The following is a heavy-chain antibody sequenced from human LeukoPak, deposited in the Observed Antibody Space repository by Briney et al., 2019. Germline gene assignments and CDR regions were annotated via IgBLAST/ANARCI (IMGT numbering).Heavy chain of an antibody. CDR2: IYTSGST. D-gene: IGHD1-26*01. CDR1: GGSISSYY. V-gene: IGHV4-4*07. J-gene: IGHJ6*03. Sequence: PSETLSLTCTVSGGSISSYYWSWIRQPAGKGLEWIGRIYTSGSTNYNPSLKSRVTMSVDTSKNQFSLKLSSVTAADTAVYYCARGILTTPTSGNYMDVWGKGTTVTVSS. CDR3: ARGILTTPTSGNYMDV.